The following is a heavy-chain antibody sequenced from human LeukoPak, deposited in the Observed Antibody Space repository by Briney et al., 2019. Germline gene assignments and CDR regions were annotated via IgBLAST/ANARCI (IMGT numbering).Heavy chain of an antibody. J-gene: IGHJ4*02. V-gene: IGHV3-23*01. Sequence: GGSLRLSCAASGFTFSSYWMSWVRQAPGKGLEWVSAISGSGGSTYYADSVKGRFTISRDNSKNTLYLQMNSLRAEDTAVYYCAKDRLAYCGGDCYSGFDYWGQGTLVTVSS. D-gene: IGHD2-21*02. CDR1: GFTFSSYW. CDR2: ISGSGGST. CDR3: AKDRLAYCGGDCYSGFDY.